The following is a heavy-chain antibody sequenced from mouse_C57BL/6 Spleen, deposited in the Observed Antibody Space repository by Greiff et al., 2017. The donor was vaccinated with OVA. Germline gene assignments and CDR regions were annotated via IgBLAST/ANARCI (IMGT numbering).Heavy chain of an antibody. CDR1: GFTFTDYY. CDR2: IRNKANGYTT. V-gene: IGHV7-3*01. J-gene: IGHJ2*01. D-gene: IGHD4-1*01. Sequence: EVQVVESGGGLVQPGGSLSLSCAASGFTFTDYYMSWVRQPPGKALEWLGFIRNKANGYTTEYSASVKGRFTISRDNSQSILYLQMNALRAEDSATYYCARLTGSYFDYWGQGTTRTVSS. CDR3: ARLTGSYFDY.